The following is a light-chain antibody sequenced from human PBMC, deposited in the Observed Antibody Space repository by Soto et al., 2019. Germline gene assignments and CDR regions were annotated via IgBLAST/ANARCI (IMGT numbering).Light chain of an antibody. V-gene: IGLV2-14*01. CDR3: SSYTYSSTLYVV. J-gene: IGLJ2*01. CDR1: SSDVGGYNY. Sequence: QSALTQPASVSGSPGQSITISCTGTSSDVGGYNYVSWYQQHPGKAPKLMIYEVSNRPSGVSNRFSGSKSGNTASLTISGLQAEDEADYCSSYTYSSTLYVVFGGGTKLTVL. CDR2: EVS.